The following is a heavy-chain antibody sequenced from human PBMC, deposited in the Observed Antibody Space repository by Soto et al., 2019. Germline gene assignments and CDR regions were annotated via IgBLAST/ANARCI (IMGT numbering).Heavy chain of an antibody. Sequence: QAQLVQSGAEVRKPGSSVKVSCMASGGAFNSYAFSWVRQAPGQGLEWVGGIIPIFGAATYAQKFQARVTITADEATSAADMEVTSLRSEATAVYFCTKSDYGAGRNPVKYFYGLDVWGQGTTVIVSS. CDR3: TKSDYGAGRNPVKYFYGLDV. D-gene: IGHD3-10*01. CDR2: IIPIFGAA. J-gene: IGHJ6*02. CDR1: GGAFNSYA. V-gene: IGHV1-69*01.